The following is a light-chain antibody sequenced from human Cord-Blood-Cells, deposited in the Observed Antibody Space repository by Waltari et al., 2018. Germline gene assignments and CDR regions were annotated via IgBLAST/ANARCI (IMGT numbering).Light chain of an antibody. CDR3: CSYAGSYTVV. V-gene: IGLV2-11*01. CDR2: DVS. CDR1: SSDVGGYNY. Sequence: QSALTQPRSVSGSPGQSVTISCTGTSSDVGGYNYVSWYQQHPGKAPKLMIYDVSKRPSGVPDRFSGSKSGNTASLTSSGLQAEDDADYYCCSYAGSYTVVFGGGTKLTVL. J-gene: IGLJ2*01.